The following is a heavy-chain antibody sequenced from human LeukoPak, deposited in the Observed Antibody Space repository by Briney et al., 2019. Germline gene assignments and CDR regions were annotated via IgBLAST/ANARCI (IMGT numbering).Heavy chain of an antibody. V-gene: IGHV3-30*18. Sequence: GRSLRLSCAASGFTLSSYGMHWVRQAPGKGLEWVAFISYDGSNKYFADSVKGRFTISRDNSKNTLYLQMKSLRAEDTAVYYCAKGGGYEAQYYYYYLDVWGKGTTVTISS. D-gene: IGHD5-12*01. CDR1: GFTLSSYG. CDR2: ISYDGSNK. CDR3: AKGGGYEAQYYYYYLDV. J-gene: IGHJ6*03.